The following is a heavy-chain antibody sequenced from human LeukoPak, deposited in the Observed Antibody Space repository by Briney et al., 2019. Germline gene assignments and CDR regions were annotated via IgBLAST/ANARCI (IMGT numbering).Heavy chain of an antibody. Sequence: SETLSLTCTVSGGSISSSSYYWGWIRQPPGKGLEWIGSIYYSGSTYYNPSLKSRVTISVDTSKNQFSLKLSSVTAADTAVYYCARHYGSGSYYNHFDYWGQGTLVTVSS. J-gene: IGHJ4*02. CDR3: ARHYGSGSYYNHFDY. V-gene: IGHV4-39*01. D-gene: IGHD3-10*01. CDR2: IYYSGST. CDR1: GGSISSSSYY.